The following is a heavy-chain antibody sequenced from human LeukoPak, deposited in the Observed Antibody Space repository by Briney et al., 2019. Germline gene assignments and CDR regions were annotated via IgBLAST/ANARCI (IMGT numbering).Heavy chain of an antibody. J-gene: IGHJ4*02. Sequence: ASVKVSCKASGYTFTGYYMHWVRQAPGQGLEWMGRINPNSGGTNYAQKFQGRVTITADESTSTAYMELSSLRSEDTAVYYCARVWLEGTYYYDSSGYWYDYWGQGTLVTVSS. CDR1: GYTFTGYY. CDR3: ARVWLEGTYYYDSSGYWYDY. CDR2: INPNSGGT. V-gene: IGHV1-2*06. D-gene: IGHD3-22*01.